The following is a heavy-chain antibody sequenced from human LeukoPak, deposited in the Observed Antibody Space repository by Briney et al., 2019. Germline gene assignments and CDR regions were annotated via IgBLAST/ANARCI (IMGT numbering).Heavy chain of an antibody. Sequence: ASVKFSSKASGYTVTGHYMHWVRQAPGQGLGGRGWINPNSGGTNSAQKCQGRVTMTKDTTTRPAYMELSRTRSDATAVYFIARVGGDSSSWYGGYNWFDPWGQGTPVTVSS. V-gene: IGHV1-2*02. D-gene: IGHD6-13*01. J-gene: IGHJ5*02. CDR1: GYTVTGHY. CDR3: ARVGGDSSSWYGGYNWFDP. CDR2: INPNSGGT.